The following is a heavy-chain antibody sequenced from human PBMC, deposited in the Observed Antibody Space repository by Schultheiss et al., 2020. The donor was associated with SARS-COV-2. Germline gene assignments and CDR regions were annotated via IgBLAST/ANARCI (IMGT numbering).Heavy chain of an antibody. V-gene: IGHV1-8*01. CDR2: MNPNSGNT. CDR3: ARDGRAYCGGGTCNIY. D-gene: IGHD2-21*01. Sequence: ASVKVSCKASGYTFTSYDINWVRQATGQGLEWMGWMNPNSGNTGYAQKFQGRVTMTTDTSTNTAHMELWSLTSDDTAVYYCARDGRAYCGGGTCNIYWGQGTLVTGSS. CDR1: GYTFTSYD. J-gene: IGHJ4*02.